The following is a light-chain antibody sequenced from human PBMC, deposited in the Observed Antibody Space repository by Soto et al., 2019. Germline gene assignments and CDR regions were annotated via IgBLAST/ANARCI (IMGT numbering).Light chain of an antibody. CDR2: EVS. V-gene: IGLV2-14*01. J-gene: IGLJ1*01. CDR1: SSDVGGYNS. Sequence: QSALTQPASVSGSPGQSITISCTGTSSDVGGYNSVSWYQQHPGKAPKLMIYEVSHRPSGVSNRFSASKSGNTASLTISGLQAEDEADYYCSSYTSSSTLIFGAGTKLTVL. CDR3: SSYTSSSTLI.